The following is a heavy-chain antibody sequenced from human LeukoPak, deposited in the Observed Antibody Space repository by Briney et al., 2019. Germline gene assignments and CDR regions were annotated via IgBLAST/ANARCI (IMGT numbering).Heavy chain of an antibody. J-gene: IGHJ4*02. Sequence: GSLRLSCAASGFTFSSYAMSWVRQAPGKGLEWVSVISGSGGSTYYADSVKGRFTISRDNSKNTLYLQMNSLRVEDTAVYYCAKDLAVWFGELFPIGYWGQGTLVTVSS. D-gene: IGHD3-10*01. CDR3: AKDLAVWFGELFPIGY. V-gene: IGHV3-23*01. CDR2: ISGSGGST. CDR1: GFTFSSYA.